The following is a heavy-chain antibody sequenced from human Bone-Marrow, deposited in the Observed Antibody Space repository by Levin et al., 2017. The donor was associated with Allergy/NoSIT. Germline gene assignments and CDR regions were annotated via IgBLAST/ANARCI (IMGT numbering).Heavy chain of an antibody. V-gene: IGHV3-48*02. CDR3: ARYSYGPEEY. Sequence: GGSLRLSCAASGFTFSSYSMNWVRQAPGKGLEWVSYISSISTTIYYADSVKGRFTVSRDNVKNSLYLQLNSLRDEDTAVYYCARYSYGPEEYWGQGTLVTVSS. D-gene: IGHD5-18*01. CDR1: GFTFSSYS. J-gene: IGHJ4*02. CDR2: ISSISTTI.